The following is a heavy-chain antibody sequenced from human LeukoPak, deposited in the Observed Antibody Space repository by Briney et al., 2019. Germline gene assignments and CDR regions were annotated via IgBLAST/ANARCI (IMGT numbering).Heavy chain of an antibody. V-gene: IGHV4-39*01. CDR1: GGSTSSSSYY. D-gene: IGHD4-17*01. CDR3: AGRPYYGDYGYFDL. CDR2: IYYSGST. J-gene: IGHJ2*01. Sequence: SETLSLTCTVSGGSTSSSSYYWGWIRQPPGKGLEWIGSIYYSGSTYYNPSLKSRVTISVDTSKNQFSLKLSSVTAADTAVYYCAGRPYYGDYGYFDLWGRGTLVTVSS.